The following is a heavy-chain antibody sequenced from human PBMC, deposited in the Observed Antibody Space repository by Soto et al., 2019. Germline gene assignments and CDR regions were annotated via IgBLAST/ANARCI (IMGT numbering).Heavy chain of an antibody. CDR1: GFILSDCA. Sequence: EVQLVESGGGLVQPGGSLRLSCATSGFILSDCAMNWVRQAPGKGLEWVSYISSSSSVIDYADSVKGPFTVSRHNARNSLYLQMNSLRAEDTAVYYCARDLSWGSNWYYYMDVWGKGTTVTVSS. CDR2: ISSSSSVI. CDR3: ARDLSWGSNWYYYMDV. V-gene: IGHV3-48*01. J-gene: IGHJ6*03. D-gene: IGHD7-27*01.